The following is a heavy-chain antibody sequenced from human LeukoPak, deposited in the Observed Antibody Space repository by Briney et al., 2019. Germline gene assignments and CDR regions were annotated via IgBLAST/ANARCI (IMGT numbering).Heavy chain of an antibody. Sequence: PGGSLRLSCAASGFTFSSFEMNWVRQAPGKGLEWVSYISSSGSTIYYADSVKGRFTISRDNAKNSLYLQMGSLRAEDTAVYYCARDRSYGSFNYWGQGTLVTVSS. CDR1: GFTFSSFE. D-gene: IGHD5-18*01. CDR3: ARDRSYGSFNY. CDR2: ISSSGSTI. V-gene: IGHV3-48*03. J-gene: IGHJ4*02.